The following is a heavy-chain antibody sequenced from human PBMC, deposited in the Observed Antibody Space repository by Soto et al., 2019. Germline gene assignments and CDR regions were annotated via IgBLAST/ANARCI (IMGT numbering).Heavy chain of an antibody. CDR3: AKGPVVPAVTYYYGMDV. J-gene: IGHJ6*02. Sequence: SLRLSCTASTFTFRTYWMSWVRQAPGKGLEWVANINQDGSEMFYLDSMKGRFTISRDNAKNSLFLQMNSLRAEDTAVYYCAKGPVVPAVTYYYGMDVWGQGTTVTVSS. CDR2: INQDGSEM. CDR1: TFTFRTYW. V-gene: IGHV3-7*01. D-gene: IGHD2-2*01.